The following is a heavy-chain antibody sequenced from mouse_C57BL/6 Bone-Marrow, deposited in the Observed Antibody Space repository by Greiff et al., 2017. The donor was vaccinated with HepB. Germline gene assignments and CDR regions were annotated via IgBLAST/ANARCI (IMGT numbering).Heavy chain of an antibody. V-gene: IGHV1-26*01. CDR3: ARSALTVVGYYAMDY. CDR1: GYTFTDYY. Sequence: EVQLQQSGPELVKPGASVKISCKASGYTFTDYYMNWVKQSHGKSLEWIGDINPNNGGTSYNQKFKGKATLTVDKSSSTAYMELRSLTSEDSAVYYCARSALTVVGYYAMDYWGQGTSVTVSS. J-gene: IGHJ4*01. CDR2: INPNNGGT. D-gene: IGHD1-1*01.